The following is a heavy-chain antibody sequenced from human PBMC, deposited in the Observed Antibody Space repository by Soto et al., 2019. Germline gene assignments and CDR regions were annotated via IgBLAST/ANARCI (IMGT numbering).Heavy chain of an antibody. V-gene: IGHV3-9*01. J-gene: IGHJ4*02. Sequence: GGSLRLSCAASGVTLGDYAMHWVRQAPGKGLEWVSGISWNSGSIGYADSVKGRFTISRDNAKNSLYLQMNSLRAEDTALYYCAKGAPVVLRFLEWPLDYWGQGTLVTVSS. D-gene: IGHD3-3*01. CDR1: GVTLGDYA. CDR3: AKGAPVVLRFLEWPLDY. CDR2: ISWNSGSI.